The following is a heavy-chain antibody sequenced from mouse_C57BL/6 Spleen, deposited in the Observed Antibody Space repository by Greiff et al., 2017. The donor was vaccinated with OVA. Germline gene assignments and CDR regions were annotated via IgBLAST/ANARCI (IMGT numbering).Heavy chain of an antibody. CDR1: GYTFTSYW. V-gene: IGHV1-55*01. CDR3: ARKYDPNYYAMDY. CDR2: IYPGSGST. D-gene: IGHD2-10*02. J-gene: IGHJ4*01. Sequence: QVQLKQPGAELVKPGASVKMSCKASGYTFTSYWITWVKQRPGQGLEWIGDIYPGSGSTNYNEKFKSKATLTVDTSSSTAYMQLSSLTSEDSAVYYCARKYDPNYYAMDYWGQGTSVTVSS.